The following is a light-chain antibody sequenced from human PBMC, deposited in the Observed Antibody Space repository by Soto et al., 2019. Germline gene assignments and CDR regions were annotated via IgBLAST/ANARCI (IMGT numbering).Light chain of an antibody. J-gene: IGKJ1*01. CDR2: GAS. CDR3: LQDYTYPWT. V-gene: IGKV1-6*01. CDR1: QGISNE. Sequence: IQMTQSPSSLSASVGDGVTLTCRASQGISNELGWYQQRPGKAPKVLIYGASNLQSGVPSRFSGSASGTDFTLTISSLQPEDFATYYCLQDYTYPWTFGQGTKVDIK.